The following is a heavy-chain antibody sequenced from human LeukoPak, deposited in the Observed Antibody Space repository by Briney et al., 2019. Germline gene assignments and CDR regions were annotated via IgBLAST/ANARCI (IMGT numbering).Heavy chain of an antibody. CDR2: ISGSGGSI. CDR3: AKMGNTWITTFGVVKPRLLHYYGMDV. CDR1: GFTFSSYA. D-gene: IGHD3-3*01. J-gene: IGHJ6*02. V-gene: IGHV3-23*01. Sequence: PGGSLRLSCAASGFTFSSYAMSWVRQAPGKGLEWVSAISGSGGSIYYADSVKGRFTISRDNSKNTLYLQMNSLRAEDTAVYYCAKMGNTWITTFGVVKPRLLHYYGMDVWGQGTTVTVSS.